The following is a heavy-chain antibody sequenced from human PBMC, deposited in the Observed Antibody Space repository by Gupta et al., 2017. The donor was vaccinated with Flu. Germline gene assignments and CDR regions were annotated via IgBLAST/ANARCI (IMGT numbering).Heavy chain of an antibody. CDR2: ISYDGSNK. CDR1: GFTFSSYG. Sequence: QVQLVESGGGVVQPGWSLRLSCAASGFTFSSYGMHWVRQAPGKGLEWVAVISYDGSNKYYADSVKGRFTISRDNSKNTLYLQMNSLRGEDTAVYYCAKDLSGLQYNYGMDVWGQGTTVTVSS. J-gene: IGHJ6*02. CDR3: AKDLSGLQYNYGMDV. V-gene: IGHV3-30*18. D-gene: IGHD4-11*01.